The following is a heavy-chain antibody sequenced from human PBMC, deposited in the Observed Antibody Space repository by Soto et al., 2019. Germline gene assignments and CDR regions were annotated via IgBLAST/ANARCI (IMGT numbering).Heavy chain of an antibody. CDR2: ISIYNGNT. D-gene: IGHD6-13*01. CDR1: GYTFTSYG. J-gene: IGHJ6*03. V-gene: IGHV1-18*01. CDR3: ARRFGYSTSYDSYYLDV. Sequence: QIQLVQSGGEVKKPGASVKVSCKASGYTFTSYGISWVRQAPGQGLEWMGWISIYNGNTNYAEKFQGRVTMTTDTSTSTAYMELGSLGSDDTAVYYCARRFGYSTSYDSYYLDVWGKGTPVTVSS.